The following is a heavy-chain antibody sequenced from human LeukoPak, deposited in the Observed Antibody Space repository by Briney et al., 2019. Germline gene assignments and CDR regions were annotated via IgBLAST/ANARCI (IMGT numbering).Heavy chain of an antibody. J-gene: IGHJ6*02. CDR1: GFTFSSYA. CDR3: AKELKKYCSSTSCFKGNYYYYGMDV. CDR2: ISGSGGST. D-gene: IGHD2-2*01. V-gene: IGHV3-23*01. Sequence: PGGSLRLSCAASGFTFSSYAMSWVRQAPGKGLEWVSAISGSGGSTYYADSVKGRFTISRDNSKNTLYLQMNGLRAEDTAVYYCAKELKKYCSSTSCFKGNYYYYGMDVWGQGTTVTVSS.